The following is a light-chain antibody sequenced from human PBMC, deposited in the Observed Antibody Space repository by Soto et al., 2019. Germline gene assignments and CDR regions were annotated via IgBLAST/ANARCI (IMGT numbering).Light chain of an antibody. V-gene: IGLV1-40*01. J-gene: IGLJ1*01. Sequence: QSVLTKPPSVSGAPGQRVTISCTGSSSNIGAGYDVHWYQQLPGTAPKLLIYGNSNRPSGVPDRFSGSKSGTSASLAITGLQAEDEADHYCQSYDSSLSGSDYVFGTGTKLTVL. CDR1: SSNIGAGYD. CDR3: QSYDSSLSGSDYV. CDR2: GNS.